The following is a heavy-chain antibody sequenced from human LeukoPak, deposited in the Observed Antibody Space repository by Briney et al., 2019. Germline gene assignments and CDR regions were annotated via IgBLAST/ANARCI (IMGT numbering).Heavy chain of an antibody. CDR1: GGSISSSSYY. J-gene: IGHJ1*01. CDR2: IYYSGST. CDR3: ARHGGYSSPYLH. Sequence: PSETLSLTCTVSGGSISSSSYYWGWIRQPPGKGLEWIGSIYYSGSTYYNPSLKSRVTISVDTSKNQSSLKLSSVTAADTAVYYCARHGGYSSPYLHWGQGTLVTVSS. D-gene: IGHD6-13*01. V-gene: IGHV4-39*01.